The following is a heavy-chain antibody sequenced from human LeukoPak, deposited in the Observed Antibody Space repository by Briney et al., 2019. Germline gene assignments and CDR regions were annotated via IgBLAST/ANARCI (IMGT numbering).Heavy chain of an antibody. CDR1: GFIFTSYW. CDR3: ARVSSSGWDYYYYYYMDV. Sequence: GGSLRLSCAASGFIFTSYWMSWVRQAPGEGLEWVANIKQDGSEKYYVDSVKGRFTISRDSAKNSLYLQMNSLRADDTAVYYCARVSSSGWDYYYYYYMDVWGKGTTVTVSS. V-gene: IGHV3-7*01. J-gene: IGHJ6*03. CDR2: IKQDGSEK. D-gene: IGHD6-19*01.